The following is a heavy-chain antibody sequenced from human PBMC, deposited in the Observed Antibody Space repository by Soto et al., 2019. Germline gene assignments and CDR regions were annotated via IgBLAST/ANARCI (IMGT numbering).Heavy chain of an antibody. V-gene: IGHV4-34*01. J-gene: IGHJ6*02. Sequence: QVQLQQWGAGLLKPSETLSLTCAVYGGSFSGYYWSWIRQPPGKGLEWIGEINHSGSTNYNPSLKSRVTISVDTSKNQFSLKLSSVTAADTAVYYCARGHDILTGYPYYYYGMDVWSQGTTVTVSS. CDR3: ARGHDILTGYPYYYYGMDV. CDR2: INHSGST. CDR1: GGSFSGYY. D-gene: IGHD3-9*01.